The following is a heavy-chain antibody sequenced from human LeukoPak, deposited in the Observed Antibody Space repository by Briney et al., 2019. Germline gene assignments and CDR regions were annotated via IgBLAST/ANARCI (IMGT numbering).Heavy chain of an antibody. V-gene: IGHV3-53*01. J-gene: IGHJ6*02. CDR3: ARDRLGSGSYPYYYYGMDV. Sequence: GGSLRLSCAASGFTVHGNYMNWVRQAPGKGLEWVSVLYSGGSTYYTNSVKGRFTISRDNSKNTLYLQMNSLRAEDTAVYYCARDRLGSGSYPYYYYGMDVWGQGTTVTVSS. CDR2: LYSGGST. D-gene: IGHD3-10*01. CDR1: GFTVHGNY.